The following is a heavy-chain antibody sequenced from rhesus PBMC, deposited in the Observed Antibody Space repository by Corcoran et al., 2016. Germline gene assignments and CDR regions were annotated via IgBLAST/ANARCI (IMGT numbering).Heavy chain of an antibody. CDR2: IIPLVGIT. D-gene: IGHD3-34*01. CDR1: GFTFGSYA. Sequence: QVQLVQSGAEVKKPGASVKVSYKASGFTFGSYAISWVRQAPGQGLEWMGVIIPLVGITNYAEKFQGRVTITADTSTSTAYMELSSLRSEDTAVYYCARDAGGLTGVIIHWYFDLWGPGTPITISS. J-gene: IGHJ2*01. V-gene: IGHV1-198*02. CDR3: ARDAGGLTGVIIHWYFDL.